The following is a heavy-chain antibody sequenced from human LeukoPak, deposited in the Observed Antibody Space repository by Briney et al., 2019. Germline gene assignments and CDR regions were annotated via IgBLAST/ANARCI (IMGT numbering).Heavy chain of an antibody. D-gene: IGHD3-22*01. CDR3: AKDIGGYYRPFDS. V-gene: IGHV3-23*01. CDR1: GFTFSGFA. J-gene: IGHJ4*02. CDR2: IGSDSKT. Sequence: GGSLRLSCAASGFTFSGFAMTWVRQAPGKGLEWVSSIGSDSKTHYSESVKGRFTISRDNSKNILFLQMSSLRAEDTALYYCAKDIGGYYRPFDSWGQGTLVTVSS.